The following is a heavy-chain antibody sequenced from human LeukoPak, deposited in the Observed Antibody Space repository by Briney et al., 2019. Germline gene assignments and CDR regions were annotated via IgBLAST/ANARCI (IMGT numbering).Heavy chain of an antibody. J-gene: IGHJ6*03. V-gene: IGHV3-43*02. D-gene: IGHD6-19*01. Sequence: GGSLRLSCAASGFTFDDYAMHWVRQAPGKGLEWVSLISGDGGSTYYADSVKGRFTISRDNSINSLYLQMNSLRTEDTALYYCAKDVSSGWYYYYYYMDVWGKGTTVTVSS. CDR2: ISGDGGST. CDR1: GFTFDDYA. CDR3: AKDVSSGWYYYYYYMDV.